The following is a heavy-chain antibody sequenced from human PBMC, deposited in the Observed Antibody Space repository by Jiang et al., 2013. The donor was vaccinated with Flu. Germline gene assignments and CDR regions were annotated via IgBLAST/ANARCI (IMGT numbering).Heavy chain of an antibody. CDR3: ARDLQGIAAAGTGAYFDY. CDR2: INAGNGNT. Sequence: WVRQAPGQRLEWMGWINAGNGNTKYSQKFQGRVTITRDTSASTAYMELSSLRSEDTAVYYCARDLQGIAAAGTGAYFDYWGQGTLVTVSS. V-gene: IGHV1-3*01. J-gene: IGHJ4*02. D-gene: IGHD6-13*01.